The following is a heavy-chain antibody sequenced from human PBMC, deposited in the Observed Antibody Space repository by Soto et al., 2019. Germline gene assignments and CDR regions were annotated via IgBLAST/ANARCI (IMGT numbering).Heavy chain of an antibody. J-gene: IGHJ6*02. V-gene: IGHV4-39*01. CDR2: IYYSGST. Sequence: SETLSLTCTVSGGSISSSSYYWGWIRQPPGKGLEWIGSIYYSGSTYYNPSLKSRVTISVDTSKNQFSLKLSSVTAADTAVYYCARLQVQLWLGEYYYGMDVWGQGTTVTVSS. CDR1: GGSISSSSYY. CDR3: ARLQVQLWLGEYYYGMDV. D-gene: IGHD5-18*01.